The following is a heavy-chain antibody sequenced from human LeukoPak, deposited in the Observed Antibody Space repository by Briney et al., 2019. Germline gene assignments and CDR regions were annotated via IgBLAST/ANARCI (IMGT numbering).Heavy chain of an antibody. Sequence: ASVRVSCRASGFHFGSYGITWVRQAPGQGLEWMGWISVNNGNTHYAQRFQDRLTMTTDTSTSTAYLEVRSLRSDDTAVYYCARDSSGWYSDVFDYWGQGTLVTVSS. CDR3: ARDSSGWYSDVFDY. CDR1: GFHFGSYG. V-gene: IGHV1-18*01. CDR2: ISVNNGNT. D-gene: IGHD6-19*01. J-gene: IGHJ4*02.